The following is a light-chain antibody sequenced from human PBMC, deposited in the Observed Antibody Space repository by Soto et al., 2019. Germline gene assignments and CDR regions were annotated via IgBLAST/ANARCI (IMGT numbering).Light chain of an antibody. V-gene: IGKV3-15*01. CDR3: QHYNNLPLT. CDR1: QSVRSD. J-gene: IGKJ4*01. CDR2: GVS. Sequence: EIVMTQSPATLSVSPGEGATLSRRASQSVRSDLAWYQHKPGLAPRLLIYGVSTRATGIPVRFSGSGSGTELTLSISSLQSEDSAIYYCQHYNNLPLTFGGGTKVDIK.